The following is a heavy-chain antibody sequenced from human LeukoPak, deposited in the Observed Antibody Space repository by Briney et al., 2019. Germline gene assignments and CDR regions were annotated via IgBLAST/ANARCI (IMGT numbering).Heavy chain of an antibody. V-gene: IGHV4-34*01. D-gene: IGHD6-19*01. CDR1: GGSFSDYF. CDR3: ARETSLAGFASGLGFNY. CDR2: INHGGGT. Sequence: PSETLSLTCAVYGGSFSDYFWNWIRQTPGKGLEWIGEINHGGGTNYNPSLKSRVTMSIDTSKNQFSLKLTSVTAADTATYYCARETSLAGFASGLGFNYWGQGILVTVSS. J-gene: IGHJ4*02.